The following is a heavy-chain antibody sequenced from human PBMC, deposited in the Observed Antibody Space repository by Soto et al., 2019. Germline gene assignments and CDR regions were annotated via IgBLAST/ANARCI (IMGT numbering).Heavy chain of an antibody. J-gene: IGHJ3*02. V-gene: IGHV1-46*01. CDR1: GYKFTTYF. D-gene: IGHD3-22*01. CDR2: IHPSGDT. Sequence: GASVKVSCKASGYKFTTYFIHWVRQAPGQGLEWMGMIHPSGDTGYAQKFRGRVTMTIDTSTTTAYMELSSLRSEDTAVYYCARGYYDSSGKGNAFDIWGQGTMVTVSS. CDR3: ARGYYDSSGKGNAFDI.